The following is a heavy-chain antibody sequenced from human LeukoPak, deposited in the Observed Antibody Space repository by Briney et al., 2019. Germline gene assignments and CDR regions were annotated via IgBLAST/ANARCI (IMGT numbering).Heavy chain of an antibody. CDR2: ISSSSSTI. V-gene: IGHV3-48*02. Sequence: PGGSLRLSCSASGFTFSSYAMHWVRQAPGKGLEWVSYISSSSSTIYYAGSVKGRFTISRDNAKNSLYLQMNSLRDEDTAVYFCARGCGGDCYPTLDYWGQGTLVTVSS. CDR1: GFTFSSYA. J-gene: IGHJ4*02. D-gene: IGHD2-21*02. CDR3: ARGCGGDCYPTLDY.